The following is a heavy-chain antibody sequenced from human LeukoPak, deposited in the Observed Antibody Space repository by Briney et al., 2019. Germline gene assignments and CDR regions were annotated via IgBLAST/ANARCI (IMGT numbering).Heavy chain of an antibody. J-gene: IGHJ4*02. CDR1: GGSISSSSYY. Sequence: TSETLSLTCTVSGGSISSSSYYWGWIRQPPGKGLEWIGSIYYSGSTYYNPSLKSRVTISVDTSKNQFSLKLSSVTAADTAVYYCARLVDSSGYYDGTFDYWGQGTLVTVSS. D-gene: IGHD3-22*01. CDR2: IYYSGST. V-gene: IGHV4-39*01. CDR3: ARLVDSSGYYDGTFDY.